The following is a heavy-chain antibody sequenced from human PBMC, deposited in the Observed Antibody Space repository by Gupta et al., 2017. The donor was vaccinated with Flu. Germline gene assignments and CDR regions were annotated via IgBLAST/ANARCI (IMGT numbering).Heavy chain of an antibody. CDR2: IYHSGST. J-gene: IGHJ4*02. D-gene: IGHD4-4*01. CDR3: AGSGNYNYYDY. V-gene: IGHV4-59*01. Sequence: SWIRQPPGKRREWIGYIYHSGSTNYNPSLKSRIIMSVDRSKNQFSLKLSSVTAADTAVYYCAGSGNYNYYDYWGQGTLVTVSS.